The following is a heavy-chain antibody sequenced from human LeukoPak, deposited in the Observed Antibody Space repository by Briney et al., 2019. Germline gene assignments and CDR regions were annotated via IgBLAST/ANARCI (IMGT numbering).Heavy chain of an antibody. V-gene: IGHV3-21*01. CDR2: ISSSSSYI. CDR1: GFSFSSYC. Sequence: PGGSLRLSCAVSGFSFSSYCMNWVRQAPGKGLECVSSISSSSSYIYYAAGEKGRFTIAVDNDKNSLYLQMNGLRAEDTAVYYCARDLLYCSGGSCYNWGQGTLVTVSS. D-gene: IGHD2-15*01. J-gene: IGHJ4*02. CDR3: ARDLLYCSGGSCYN.